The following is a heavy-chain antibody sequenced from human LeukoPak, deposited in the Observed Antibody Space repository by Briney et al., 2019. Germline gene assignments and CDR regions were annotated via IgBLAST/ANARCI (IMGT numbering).Heavy chain of an antibody. Sequence: PSETLSLTCAVYGGSFSGYYWSWIRQPPGKGLEWIGEINHSGSTNYNPSLKSRVTISVDTSKNQFSLKLSSVTAADTAVYCCARGLGASSWYDAFDIWGQGTMVTVSS. CDR3: ARGLGASSWYDAFDI. D-gene: IGHD6-13*01. J-gene: IGHJ3*02. V-gene: IGHV4-34*01. CDR2: INHSGST. CDR1: GGSFSGYY.